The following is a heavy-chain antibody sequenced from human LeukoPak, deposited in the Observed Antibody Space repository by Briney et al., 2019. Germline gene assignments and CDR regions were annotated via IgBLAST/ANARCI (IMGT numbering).Heavy chain of an antibody. CDR2: IRGSGVST. V-gene: IGHV3-23*01. J-gene: IGHJ6*03. Sequence: GGSLRLSCAASGFTFSDYAMSWVRQAPGKGLEWVSGIRGSGVSTYDADSVKGRFTISRDNSKNMVYLQMNSLRAEDTAVYYCAKGSVSDYYYYYMDVWGKGTTVTVSS. D-gene: IGHD5/OR15-5a*01. CDR1: GFTFSDYA. CDR3: AKGSVSDYYYYYMDV.